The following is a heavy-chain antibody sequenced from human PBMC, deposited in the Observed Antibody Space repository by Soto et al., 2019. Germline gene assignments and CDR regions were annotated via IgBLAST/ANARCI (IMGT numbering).Heavy chain of an antibody. CDR1: GFTFDDYA. CDR3: AASRGFDSSGYSGYYYGMDV. V-gene: IGHV3-9*01. D-gene: IGHD3-22*01. Sequence: GGSLRLSCAASGFTFDDYAMHWVRQRPGRSLKWVSGITWNSDEIGYPDSVKGRFSISRDNAKKYLYLQMNSLRPDDTALYYCAASRGFDSSGYSGYYYGMDVWGQGTTVTVSS. J-gene: IGHJ6*02. CDR2: ITWNSDEI.